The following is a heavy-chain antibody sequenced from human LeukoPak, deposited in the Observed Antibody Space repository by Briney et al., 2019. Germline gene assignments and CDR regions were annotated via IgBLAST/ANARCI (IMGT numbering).Heavy chain of an antibody. CDR1: GFTFSSYW. V-gene: IGHV4-4*02. CDR2: IYHSGST. J-gene: IGHJ4*02. Sequence: GSLRLSCAASGFTFSSYWMNWARQPPGKGLEWIGEIYHSGSTSYNPSLKSRVTISVDKSKSQFSLKLSSVTAADTAVYYCASLSGGAAVSAFDYWGQGTLVIVSS. CDR3: ASLSGGAAVSAFDY. D-gene: IGHD2-15*01.